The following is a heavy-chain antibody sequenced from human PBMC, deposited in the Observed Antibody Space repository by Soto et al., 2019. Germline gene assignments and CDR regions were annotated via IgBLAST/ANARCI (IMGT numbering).Heavy chain of an antibody. CDR3: ARRKPSPLVSFDP. CDR2: IYYSGST. Sequence: QVQLQESGPGLVKPSQTLSLTCTVSGGSISSGGYYWSWIRQHPGKGLEWIGYIYYSGSTYSNPSLKSRVTLSVDTSKNQFSLKLSSVTAADTAVYYCARRKPSPLVSFDPWGQGTLVTVSS. D-gene: IGHD2-2*01. V-gene: IGHV4-31*03. J-gene: IGHJ5*02. CDR1: GGSISSGGYY.